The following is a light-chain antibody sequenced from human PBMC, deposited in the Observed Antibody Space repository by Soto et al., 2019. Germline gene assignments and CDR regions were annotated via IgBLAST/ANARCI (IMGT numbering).Light chain of an antibody. J-gene: IGLJ2*01. CDR2: DVN. CDR3: TSYTTSNTLA. V-gene: IGLV2-14*01. CDR1: RSDIGASIY. Sequence: QSALTQPASESGSPGQSITISCTGTRSDIGASIYVSWFQQYPGEAPKCMIYDVNNRPSGVSNRFSGSKSGSTASLTISGLQAEDEAVYYCTSYTTSNTLALGGGTKLTVL.